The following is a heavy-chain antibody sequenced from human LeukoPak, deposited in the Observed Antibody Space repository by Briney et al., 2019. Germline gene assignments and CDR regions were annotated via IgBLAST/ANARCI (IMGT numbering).Heavy chain of an antibody. D-gene: IGHD3-10*01. Sequence: GESLKISCKGSGYSFPTYWIGWVRQMPGKGLEWMGIIYPGDSDTRYSPSFQGQVTISADKSISTAYLQWSSLKASDTAMYYCARHARTDYGSGTYYMNCGQGTLVTVSS. CDR3: ARHARTDYGSGTYYMN. V-gene: IGHV5-51*01. CDR1: GYSFPTYW. CDR2: IYPGDSDT. J-gene: IGHJ4*02.